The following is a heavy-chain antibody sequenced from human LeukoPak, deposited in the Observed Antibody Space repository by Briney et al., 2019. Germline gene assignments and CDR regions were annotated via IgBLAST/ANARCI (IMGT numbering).Heavy chain of an antibody. CDR1: GYTFTSYG. V-gene: IGHV1-18*01. D-gene: IGHD3-22*01. CDR3: ARVARIFYYDTSGYHNWFDP. J-gene: IGHJ5*02. CDR2: TSVYNGNT. Sequence: ASVKVSCKASGYTFTSYGISWVRQAPRQGLEWMGWTSVYNGNTRYAQKLQGRVTMTTDTSTSTAYMEMRSLRSDETGVYYSARVARIFYYDTSGYHNWFDPWGQGTLVTVSS.